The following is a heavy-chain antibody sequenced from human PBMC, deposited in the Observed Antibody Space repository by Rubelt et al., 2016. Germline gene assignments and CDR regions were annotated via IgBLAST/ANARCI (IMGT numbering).Heavy chain of an antibody. CDR2: VYYSGTP. CDR1: GGSISSPSFF. CDR3: VRVDGSAYLFDS. D-gene: IGHD3-16*01. J-gene: IGHJ4*02. Sequence: QLQLQESGPGLVKPSETLSLSCTVSGGSISSPSFFWGWIRQTPGKGLEWVGNVYYSGTPYYNPSLKGRASMSVETSKNQFSLKLTSVTAADTAMYFCVRVDGSAYLFDSWGQGSLVTVSS. V-gene: IGHV4-39*07.